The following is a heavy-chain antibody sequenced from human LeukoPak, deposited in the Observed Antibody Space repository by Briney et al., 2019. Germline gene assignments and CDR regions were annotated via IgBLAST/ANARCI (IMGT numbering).Heavy chain of an antibody. CDR2: INHSGST. D-gene: IGHD6-13*01. J-gene: IGHJ6*02. V-gene: IGHV4-34*01. CDR3: ARGEQQLDTYYYYYYGIDV. Sequence: PSETLSLTCAVYGGSFSGYYWSWIRQPPGKGLEWIGEINHSGSTNYNPSLKSRVTISVDTSKNQFSLKLSSVTAADTAVYYCARGEQQLDTYYYYYYGIDVWGQGTTVTVSS. CDR1: GGSFSGYY.